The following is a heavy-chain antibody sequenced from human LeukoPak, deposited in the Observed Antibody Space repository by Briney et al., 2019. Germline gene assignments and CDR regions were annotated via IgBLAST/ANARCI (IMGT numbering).Heavy chain of an antibody. V-gene: IGHV1-69*04. CDR2: IIPILGIA. J-gene: IGHJ5*02. D-gene: IGHD2-15*01. CDR1: GGTFSSYA. CDR3: ASHAPCSGGSCYKFDP. Sequence: ASVKVSCKASGGTFSSYAISWVRQAPGQGLEWMGRIIPILGIANYAQKFQGRVTITADKPTSTAYMELSSLRSEDTAVYYCASHAPCSGGSCYKFDPWGQGTLVTVSS.